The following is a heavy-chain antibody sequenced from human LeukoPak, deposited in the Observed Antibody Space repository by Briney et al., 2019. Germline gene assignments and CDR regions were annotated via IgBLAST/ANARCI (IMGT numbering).Heavy chain of an antibody. CDR2: INTNTGNP. J-gene: IGHJ4*02. Sequence: ASVKVSCKASGYTFTSNALGWVRQAPGQGLEWMGWINTNTGNPTYAQGFTGRFVFSLDTSDNTAYLQISSLKAEDTAVYYCAREVRAFDYWGQGTLVTVSS. V-gene: IGHV7-4-1*02. CDR1: GYTFTSNA. CDR3: AREVRAFDY. D-gene: IGHD4-11*01.